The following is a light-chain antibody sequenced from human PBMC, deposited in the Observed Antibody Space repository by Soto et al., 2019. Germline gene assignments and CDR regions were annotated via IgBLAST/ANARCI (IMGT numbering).Light chain of an antibody. J-gene: IGKJ2*01. V-gene: IGKV3-15*01. Sequence: TQSPATLSVSPGDRATLSCRASQSVSSNLAWYQQKPGKAPRLLIYGASTRAPGVPARFSGSGSATEFFLSISSWQSEDVAVYYCQQYGDWPPETFGQGTKLEI. CDR1: QSVSSN. CDR2: GAS. CDR3: QQYGDWPPET.